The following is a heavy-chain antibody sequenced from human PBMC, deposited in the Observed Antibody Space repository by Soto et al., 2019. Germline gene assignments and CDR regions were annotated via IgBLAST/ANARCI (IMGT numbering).Heavy chain of an antibody. CDR1: GFTFSSYA. V-gene: IGHV3-23*01. D-gene: IGHD6-6*01. J-gene: IGHJ6*02. Sequence: EVQLLESGGGLVQPGGSLRLSCAASGFTFSSYAMNWVRQAPGKGLEWVSAISGSGGSTYYADSVKGRFTISSDNSKNTLYLQMSSLRAEDTAVYYCAKGRGQLAYYGMDVWGQGTTVTVSS. CDR3: AKGRGQLAYYGMDV. CDR2: ISGSGGST.